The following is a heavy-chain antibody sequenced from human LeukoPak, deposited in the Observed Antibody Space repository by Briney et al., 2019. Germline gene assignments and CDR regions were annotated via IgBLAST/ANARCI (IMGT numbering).Heavy chain of an antibody. J-gene: IGHJ2*01. CDR1: GFTFSSYA. D-gene: IGHD2-15*01. CDR3: ARASTGAAVYWFFDL. V-gene: IGHV3-30*04. CDR2: TSSDGSNK. Sequence: PGGSLRLSCAASGFTFSSYAIHWVRQAPGKGLEWVALTSSDGSNKKYADSVKGRFTISRDNSKNTLYLQMNSLRTEDTAVYYCARASTGAAVYWFFDLWGRGTLVTVSS.